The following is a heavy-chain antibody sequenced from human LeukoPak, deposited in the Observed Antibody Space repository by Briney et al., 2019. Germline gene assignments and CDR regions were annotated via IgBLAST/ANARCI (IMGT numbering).Heavy chain of an antibody. D-gene: IGHD5-12*01. CDR2: ISCDGGST. Sequence: GGSLRLSCAASGFTFDDYTMHWVRQAPGKGLEWVSLISCDGGSTYYADSVKGRFTISRDNSKNSLYLQMNSLRAEDTAVYYCAKDAEWLRFLGYYYYMDVWGKGTTVTVSS. CDR1: GFTFDDYT. V-gene: IGHV3-43*01. CDR3: AKDAEWLRFLGYYYYMDV. J-gene: IGHJ6*03.